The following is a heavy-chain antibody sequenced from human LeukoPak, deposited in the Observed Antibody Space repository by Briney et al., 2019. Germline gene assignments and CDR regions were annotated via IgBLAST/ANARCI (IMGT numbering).Heavy chain of an antibody. D-gene: IGHD5-12*01. Sequence: GGSLRLSCAASGFTFSGYSMTWVRQAPGKGLEWVSSISSSSSYIYYADSVKGRFTISRDNAKNSLYLQMNSLRAEDTAAYYCARDPYEATGPWGQGTLVTVSS. V-gene: IGHV3-21*01. J-gene: IGHJ5*02. CDR1: GFTFSGYS. CDR2: ISSSSSYI. CDR3: ARDPYEATGP.